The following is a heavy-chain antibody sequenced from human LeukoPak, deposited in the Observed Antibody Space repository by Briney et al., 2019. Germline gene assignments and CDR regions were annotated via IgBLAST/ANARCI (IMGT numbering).Heavy chain of an antibody. Sequence: PSETLSLTCTVSGGSISSYYWSWIRQPPGKGLEWIGYIYYSGSTYYNPSLKSRVTISVDTSKDQFSLKLSSVTAADTAVYYCARAEAAIRIDYWGQGTLVTVSS. CDR2: IYYSGST. CDR1: GGSISSYY. V-gene: IGHV4-59*08. D-gene: IGHD2-2*02. J-gene: IGHJ4*02. CDR3: ARAEAAIRIDY.